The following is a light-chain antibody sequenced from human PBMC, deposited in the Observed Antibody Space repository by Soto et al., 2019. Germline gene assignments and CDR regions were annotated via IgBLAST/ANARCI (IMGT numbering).Light chain of an antibody. V-gene: IGLV1-40*01. CDR2: GNN. Sequence: QSVLTQPPSVSGAPGQRVTISCTGSSSNIGAGYDVHWYQQLPGTAPKLLIYGNNNRPSGVPDRFSGSKSGTSASLAITGLQAEGEADFYCQSYDRSLSGYVFGTGTKVTVL. CDR1: SSNIGAGYD. J-gene: IGLJ1*01. CDR3: QSYDRSLSGYV.